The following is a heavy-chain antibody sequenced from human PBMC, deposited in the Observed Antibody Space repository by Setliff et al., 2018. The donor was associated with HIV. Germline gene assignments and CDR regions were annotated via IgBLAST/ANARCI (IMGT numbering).Heavy chain of an antibody. CDR1: GFPFSSYE. D-gene: IGHD2-21*01. V-gene: IGHV3-48*03. CDR3: ARGQFRLRPDSLDL. J-gene: IGHJ3*01. CDR2: ISSSGSTI. Sequence: LRLSCAASGFPFSSYEMNWVRQAPGKGLEWVSYISSSGSTIYYADSVKGRFTISRDNTKNSLYLQMNSLRAEDTAVYYCARGQFRLRPDSLDLWGQGTLVTVSS.